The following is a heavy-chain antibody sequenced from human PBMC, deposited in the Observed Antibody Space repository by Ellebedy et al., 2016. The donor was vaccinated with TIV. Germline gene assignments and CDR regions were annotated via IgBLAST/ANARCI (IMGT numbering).Heavy chain of an antibody. CDR1: GGSINTYY. CDR3: ARDSKKGWAFDI. Sequence: SETLSLTCTVSGGSINTYYWTWIRQPPGKGLEYIGYFHYTGSTNYNPSLRSRVTLSVDSFKNQFSLKLDSVTAADTAVYYCARDSKKGWAFDIWGQGTMVTVSS. J-gene: IGHJ3*02. CDR2: FHYTGST. V-gene: IGHV4-59*12.